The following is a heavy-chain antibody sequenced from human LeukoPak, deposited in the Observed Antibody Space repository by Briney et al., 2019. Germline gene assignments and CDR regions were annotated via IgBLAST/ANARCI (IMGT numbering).Heavy chain of an antibody. CDR1: GGSISSYY. CDR3: ARDKAGAAASWFDP. Sequence: PSETLSLTCTVSGGSISSYYWSWIRQPAGKGLEWIGRIYTSGSTNYNPSLKSRVTMSVDTSKNQFSLKLSSVTAADTAVYYCARDKAGAAASWFDPWGQGTLVTVSS. D-gene: IGHD6-13*01. J-gene: IGHJ5*02. CDR2: IYTSGST. V-gene: IGHV4-4*07.